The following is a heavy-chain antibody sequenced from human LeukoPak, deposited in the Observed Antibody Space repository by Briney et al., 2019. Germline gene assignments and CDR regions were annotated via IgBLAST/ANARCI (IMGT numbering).Heavy chain of an antibody. Sequence: SVKVSCKASGGTFSSYAISWVRQAPGQGLERMGRIIPIFGTANYAQKFQGRVTITTDESTSTAYMELSSLRSEDTAVYYCASIRYSYAEHYFDYWGQGTLVTVSS. D-gene: IGHD5-18*01. J-gene: IGHJ4*02. CDR2: IIPIFGTA. CDR1: GGTFSSYA. V-gene: IGHV1-69*05. CDR3: ASIRYSYAEHYFDY.